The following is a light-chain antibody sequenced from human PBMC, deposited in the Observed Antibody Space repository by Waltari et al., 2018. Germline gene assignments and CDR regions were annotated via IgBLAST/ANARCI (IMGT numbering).Light chain of an antibody. V-gene: IGLV2-18*02. CDR3: NSYKTGSSYV. CDR2: EVS. J-gene: IGLJ1*01. CDR1: SSDVGGYNR. Sequence: QSALTQPPSVSGSPGQSVTISCTGTSSDVGGYNRVSWYQQPPGTAPKLMIYEVSNRPSGVPARCSGSKSGNTASLTISGLQAEDEADYYCNSYKTGSSYVFGTGTKVTVL.